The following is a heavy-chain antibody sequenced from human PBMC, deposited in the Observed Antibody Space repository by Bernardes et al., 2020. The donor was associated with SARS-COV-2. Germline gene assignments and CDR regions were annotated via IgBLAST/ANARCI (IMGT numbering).Heavy chain of an antibody. CDR1: GFTFSSYA. J-gene: IGHJ4*02. CDR3: ANPVKLPGDY. V-gene: IGHV3-23*01. CDR2: ISGSGGTT. D-gene: IGHD3-10*01. Sequence: GGSLRLSCAASGFTFSSYAMTWVRQAPGKGLEWVSAISGSGGTTYYADSVKGRFTISRDNSKNTLYLQMNSLRADDTAVYYCANPVKLPGDYWGQGTLVTVSS.